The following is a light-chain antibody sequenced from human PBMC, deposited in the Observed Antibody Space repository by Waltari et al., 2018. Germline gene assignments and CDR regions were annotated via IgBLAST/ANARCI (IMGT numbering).Light chain of an antibody. CDR3: QQANSFPLT. Sequence: DIQMTQSPSSVSASVGDRATITCRASQDINSWLAWYQQKPGKAPKFLIYGASSFQSGDPSRFSGSGSGTEFTLTISSLQPEDFATYYCQQANSFPLTFGGGTKVEIK. V-gene: IGKV1-12*01. CDR2: GAS. CDR1: QDINSW. J-gene: IGKJ4*01.